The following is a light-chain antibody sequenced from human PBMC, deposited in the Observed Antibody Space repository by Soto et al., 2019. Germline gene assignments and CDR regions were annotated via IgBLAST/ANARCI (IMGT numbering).Light chain of an antibody. CDR1: QGIGIY. Sequence: DIQMTQSPSSLSASLGDRVTITCRASQGIGIYVAWYQQKPGKVPKLLIYAASTLQSGVPSRFSGRGSGTDFTLTISSLQPEDVATYYCQQYNSAPRTFGQGTRVEI. CDR3: QQYNSAPRT. V-gene: IGKV1-27*01. J-gene: IGKJ1*01. CDR2: AAS.